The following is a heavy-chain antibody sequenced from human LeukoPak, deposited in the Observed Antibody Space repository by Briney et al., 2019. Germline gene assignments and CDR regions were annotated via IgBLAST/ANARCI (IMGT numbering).Heavy chain of an antibody. J-gene: IGHJ4*02. V-gene: IGHV3-33*01. CDR2: IWYDGSNK. CDR3: ARDRSISAAGDTY. D-gene: IGHD6-13*01. CDR1: GFTFSSYG. Sequence: GGSLRLSCAASGFTFSSYGMHWVRQAPGKGLEWVAVIWYDGSNKYYADSVKGRFTISRDNSKNTLYLQMNSLRAEDTAVYYCARDRSISAAGDTYWGQGTLVTVSS.